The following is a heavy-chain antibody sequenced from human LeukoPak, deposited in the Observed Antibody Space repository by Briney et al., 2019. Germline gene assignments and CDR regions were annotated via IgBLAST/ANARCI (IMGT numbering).Heavy chain of an antibody. CDR3: ARGYRLLRYFDWLFRGMDV. V-gene: IGHV1-18*01. CDR1: GYTFTNYD. Sequence: ASVKVSCKTSGYTFTNYDISWVRQAPGQGLEWMGWISAYNGNTNYAQKLQGRVTMTTDTSTSTAYMELRSLRSDDTAVYYCARGYRLLRYFDWLFRGMDVWGQGTTVTVSS. CDR2: ISAYNGNT. J-gene: IGHJ6*02. D-gene: IGHD3-9*01.